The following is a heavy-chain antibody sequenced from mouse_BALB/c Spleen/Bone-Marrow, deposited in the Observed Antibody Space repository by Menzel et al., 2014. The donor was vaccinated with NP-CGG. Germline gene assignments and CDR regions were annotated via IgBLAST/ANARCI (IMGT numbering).Heavy chain of an antibody. CDR2: IWGDGGT. V-gene: IGHV2-6-7*01. J-gene: IGHJ2*01. CDR3: ARDDFDY. CDR1: GFSLTGYG. Sequence: QVQLQQSGPGLVAPSQSLSIPCTVSGFSLTGYGVNWARQPPGKGLEWLGMIWGDGGTDYNSALKSRLSISKDNSKSQVFLKMNSLQTDDTARYYCARDDFDYWGQGTTLTVSS.